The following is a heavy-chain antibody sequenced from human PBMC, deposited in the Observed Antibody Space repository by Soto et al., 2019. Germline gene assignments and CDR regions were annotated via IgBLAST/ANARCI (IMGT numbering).Heavy chain of an antibody. V-gene: IGHV5-51*01. D-gene: IGHD5-18*01. CDR2: IYPGDSET. CDR3: ARPGAPTDTVVYDF. Sequence: GESLKISCKGSGYSFPNNWITWVRQKPGKGLEWMGVIYPGDSETTYSPSFEGQVIISVDRSRGTAFLEWSSLKASDTAMYYCARPGAPTDTVVYDFWGQGTQVTVSS. J-gene: IGHJ4*02. CDR1: GYSFPNNW.